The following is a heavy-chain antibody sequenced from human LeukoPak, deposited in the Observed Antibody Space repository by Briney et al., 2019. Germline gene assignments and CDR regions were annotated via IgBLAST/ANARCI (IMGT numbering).Heavy chain of an antibody. CDR2: IYYSGST. V-gene: IGHV4-39*07. CDR3: ASMSGSYLNAFDI. Sequence: SETLSLTCTVSGGSISSSSYYWGWIRQPPGKGLEWIGSIYYSGSTYYNPSLKSRVTISVDTSKNQFSLKLSSVTAADTAVYYCASMSGSYLNAFDIWGQGTMVTVSS. J-gene: IGHJ3*02. CDR1: GGSISSSSYY. D-gene: IGHD1-26*01.